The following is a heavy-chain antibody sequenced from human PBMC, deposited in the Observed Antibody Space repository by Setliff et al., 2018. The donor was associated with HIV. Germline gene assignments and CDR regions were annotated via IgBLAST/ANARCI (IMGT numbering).Heavy chain of an antibody. V-gene: IGHV1-24*01. CDR2: FEPEDGNT. CDR1: GYTLTELS. D-gene: IGHD6-19*01. J-gene: IGHJ3*02. CDR3: ATVSHTNVAAHDAFDI. Sequence: ASVKVSCKVSGYTLTELSRHWVRQAPGKGLGWMGGFEPEDGNTIYAQKFQGRVTMTADTSTDTDYIELSSLRSEDTAVYYCATVSHTNVAAHDAFDIWGKGTMVTVSS.